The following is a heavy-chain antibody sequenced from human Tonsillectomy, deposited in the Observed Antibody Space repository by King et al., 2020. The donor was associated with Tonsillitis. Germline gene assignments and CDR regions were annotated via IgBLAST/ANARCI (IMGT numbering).Heavy chain of an antibody. CDR2: IYYSGST. V-gene: IGHV4-59*08. CDR3: AAHIAAAYPFYS. J-gene: IGHJ5*02. CDR1: GGSISSYY. D-gene: IGHD6-13*01. Sequence: MQLQESGPGLVKPSKTLSLTCTVSGGSISSYYWSWIRQPPGKGLEWIGYIYYSGSTNYNPSLKSRVTISVDTSKNQFSLRLNSVTAADTAVYYCAAHIAAAYPFYSWGQGTLVTVSS.